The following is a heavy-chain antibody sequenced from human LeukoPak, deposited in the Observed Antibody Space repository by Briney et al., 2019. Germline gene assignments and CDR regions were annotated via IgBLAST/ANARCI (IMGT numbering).Heavy chain of an antibody. D-gene: IGHD2-8*01. V-gene: IGHV3-21*01. Sequence: GGSLRLSCAVSGFTFRGYSMNWVRQAPGKGLEWVSSISGSSSYIYYADSVKGRFTISRDNAKNSLYLQMNSLRAEDTAVYYCATLHIVPTRFSHDYWGQGTLVTVSS. CDR2: ISGSSSYI. CDR3: ATLHIVPTRFSHDY. J-gene: IGHJ4*02. CDR1: GFTFRGYS.